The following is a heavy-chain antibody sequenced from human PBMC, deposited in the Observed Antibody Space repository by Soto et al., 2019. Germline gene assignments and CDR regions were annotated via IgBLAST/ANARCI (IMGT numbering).Heavy chain of an antibody. J-gene: IGHJ6*03. V-gene: IGHV1-18*01. CDR3: ASSHGQYNSYFSYMSV. Sequence: QLQLVQSGAEEKKPGASVTVSCKASGYSLSNYGFTWVRQAPGQGLEWMGWISGYNGDTNYAQNLQGRVSMTTDTSTSTVSMELRSLRSDDTAVYYCASSHGQYNSYFSYMSVWGEGTTVTVSS. D-gene: IGHD1-20*01. CDR1: GYSLSNYG. CDR2: ISGYNGDT.